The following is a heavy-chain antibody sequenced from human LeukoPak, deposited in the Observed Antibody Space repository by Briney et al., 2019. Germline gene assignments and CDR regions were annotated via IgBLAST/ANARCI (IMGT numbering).Heavy chain of an antibody. Sequence: SETLSLTCAVSGYSITSSSWWGWIRQPPGKGLEWIGYIYHSGTTYYNPSLQSRVTMSVDTSKNQFSLKLSSVTAVDTAVYYCARKEDVYYYFDYWGQGTLVTVSS. CDR3: ARKEDVYYYFDY. J-gene: IGHJ4*02. CDR1: GYSITSSSW. V-gene: IGHV4-28*01. D-gene: IGHD3-10*01. CDR2: IYHSGTT.